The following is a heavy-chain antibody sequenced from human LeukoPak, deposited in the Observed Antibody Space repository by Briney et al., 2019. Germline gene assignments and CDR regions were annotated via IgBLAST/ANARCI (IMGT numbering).Heavy chain of an antibody. Sequence: GDSLRLSRAASGFTFNAYTMTWVPQAPGHGLEWVSSINSVGQYIFYADPVRGRFTISRDNSKNSLYLQMRSLRADDTAVYYCARLRIAQLQYAMDVWGQGTTVTVSS. CDR3: ARLRIAQLQYAMDV. CDR2: INSVGQYI. D-gene: IGHD2-2*01. J-gene: IGHJ6*02. V-gene: IGHV3-21*01. CDR1: GFTFNAYT.